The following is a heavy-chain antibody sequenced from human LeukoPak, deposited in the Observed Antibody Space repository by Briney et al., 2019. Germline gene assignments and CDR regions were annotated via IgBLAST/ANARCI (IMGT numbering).Heavy chain of an antibody. CDR1: GGSFSGYY. Sequence: PSETLSLTCAVYGGSFSGYYWSWIRQPPGKGLEWIGEINHSGSTNYNPSLKSRVTISVDTSKNQFSLKLSSVTAADTAVYCCARALYYYDSSGYCDYWGQGTLVTVSS. CDR3: ARALYYYDSSGYCDY. CDR2: INHSGST. D-gene: IGHD3-22*01. V-gene: IGHV4-34*01. J-gene: IGHJ4*02.